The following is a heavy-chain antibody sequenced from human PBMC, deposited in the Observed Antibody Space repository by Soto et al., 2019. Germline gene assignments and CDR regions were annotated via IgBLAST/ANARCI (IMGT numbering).Heavy chain of an antibody. Sequence: GGSLRLSCAASGFTFSSYAMSWVRQAPGKGLEWVSAISGSGGSTYYADSVKGRFTISRDNSKNTLYLQMNSLRAEDTAVYYCAIVTMVRGVIPSWFDPWGQGTLVTVSS. D-gene: IGHD3-10*01. J-gene: IGHJ5*02. V-gene: IGHV3-23*01. CDR1: GFTFSSYA. CDR2: ISGSGGST. CDR3: AIVTMVRGVIPSWFDP.